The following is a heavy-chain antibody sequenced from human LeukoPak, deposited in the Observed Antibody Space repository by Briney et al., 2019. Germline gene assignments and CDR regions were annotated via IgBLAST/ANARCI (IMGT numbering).Heavy chain of an antibody. Sequence: GGSLRLSCAASGFSFSDYNMHWVRKAPGKGLEWMAVISYHGINEYYADSVKGRFTISRDNSKSTLHLQMNSLRAEDTAVYYCAKVRWDNSGWYYLDTWGQGTLVTVSS. CDR1: GFSFSDYN. CDR3: AKVRWDNSGWYYLDT. D-gene: IGHD6-19*01. J-gene: IGHJ4*02. V-gene: IGHV3-30*18. CDR2: ISYHGINE.